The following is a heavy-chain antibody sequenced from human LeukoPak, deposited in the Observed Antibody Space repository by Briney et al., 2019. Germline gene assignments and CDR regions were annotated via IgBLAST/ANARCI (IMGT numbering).Heavy chain of an antibody. V-gene: IGHV1-8*01. D-gene: IGHD3-10*01. CDR2: MNPDTGDT. Sequence: ASVRVSCKASGYTFTGYDINWVRQATGQGLEWMGWMNPDTGDTGYAPNFQGRVAMTRDTSKNTAYMELTGLTSQDTAIYYCTRRSLSGSSRDYWGQGTLVTVSS. J-gene: IGHJ4*02. CDR3: TRRSLSGSSRDY. CDR1: GYTFTGYD.